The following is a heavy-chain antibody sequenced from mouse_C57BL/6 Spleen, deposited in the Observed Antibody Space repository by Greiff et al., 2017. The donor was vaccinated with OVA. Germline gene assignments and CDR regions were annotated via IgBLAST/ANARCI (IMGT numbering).Heavy chain of an antibody. CDR1: GYTFTSYW. CDR3: ARGGRRQYYFDY. J-gene: IGHJ2*01. V-gene: IGHV1-59*01. CDR2: IDPSDSYT. Sequence: QVQLQQPGAELVRPGTSVKLSCKASGYTFTSYWMHWVKQRPGQGLEWIGVIDPSDSYTNYNQKFKGKATLTVDTSSSTAYMQLSRLTSEDSAVYYCARGGRRQYYFDYWGQGTTLTVSS. D-gene: IGHD2-12*01.